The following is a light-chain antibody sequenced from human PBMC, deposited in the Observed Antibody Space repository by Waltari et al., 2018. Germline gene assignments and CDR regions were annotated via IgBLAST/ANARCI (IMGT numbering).Light chain of an antibody. CDR2: KAS. J-gene: IGKJ4*01. CDR3: QQYKSYPLT. Sequence: DIQMTQSPSTLPASVGDRVTITCRASQSISSWLSWYQKKPGKAPKLLIYKASSLERGVPSRFSCSGSDTEFTLTISSLQPDDFATYYCQQYKSYPLTFGGGTKVEIK. V-gene: IGKV1-5*03. CDR1: QSISSW.